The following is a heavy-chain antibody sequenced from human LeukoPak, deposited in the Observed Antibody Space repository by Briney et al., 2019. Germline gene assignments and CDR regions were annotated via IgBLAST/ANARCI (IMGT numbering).Heavy chain of an antibody. Sequence: ASVKLSCKASGYTFTSYDINWVRQATGQGLEWMGWMNPNSGNTGYAQKFQGRVTMTRNTSISTAYMELSSLRSEDTAVYYCARRMVRGVIMLWAYYMDVWGKGTTVTVSS. CDR3: ARRMVRGVIMLWAYYMDV. J-gene: IGHJ6*03. D-gene: IGHD3-10*01. CDR1: GYTFTSYD. CDR2: MNPNSGNT. V-gene: IGHV1-8*01.